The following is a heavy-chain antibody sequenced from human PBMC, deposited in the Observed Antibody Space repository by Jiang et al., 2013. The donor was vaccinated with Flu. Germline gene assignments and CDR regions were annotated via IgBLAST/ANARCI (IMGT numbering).Heavy chain of an antibody. CDR2: MFYSGNT. CDR3: ARSMMISRGGGNPVGDAFDI. J-gene: IGHJ3*02. CDR1: GDSIKNIAYY. Sequence: GSGLVKPSQTLSLTCTVSGDSIKNIAYYWGWIRRPPGKTLEWIGSMFYSGNTYYSPSFKDRVSISVDTSKNQFSLRLSSVTAADTAVYFCARSMMISRGGGNPVGDAFDIVGPRDKWSPS. D-gene: IGHD3-16*01. V-gene: IGHV4-39*01.